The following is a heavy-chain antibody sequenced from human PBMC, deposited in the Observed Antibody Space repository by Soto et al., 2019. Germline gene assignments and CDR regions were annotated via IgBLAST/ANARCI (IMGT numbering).Heavy chain of an antibody. V-gene: IGHV4-31*03. D-gene: IGHD2-2*02. CDR1: GGPISSGGYY. CDR3: ARYIVVVPAAIEGSFDP. J-gene: IGHJ5*02. CDR2: IYYSGST. Sequence: PSETLSLTCTVSGGPISSGGYYWSWIRQHPGKGLEWIGYIYYSGSTYYNPSLKSRVTISVDTSKNQFSLKLSSVTAADTAVYYCARYIVVVPAAIEGSFDPWGQGTLVTVSS.